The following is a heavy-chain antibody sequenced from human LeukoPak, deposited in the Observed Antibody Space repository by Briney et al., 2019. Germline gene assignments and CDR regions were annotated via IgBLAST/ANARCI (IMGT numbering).Heavy chain of an antibody. V-gene: IGHV3-30-3*01. J-gene: IGHJ4*02. CDR3: ASLDQPDY. Sequence: PGGSLRLSCAASGFTFSSYAMHWVRQAPGKGLEWVAVISYDGSNKYYADSVKGRFTISRDNSKNTLYLQMNSLRAEDTAVYYCASLDQPDYGGQGPLVTVSS. CDR2: ISYDGSNK. CDR1: GFTFSSYA.